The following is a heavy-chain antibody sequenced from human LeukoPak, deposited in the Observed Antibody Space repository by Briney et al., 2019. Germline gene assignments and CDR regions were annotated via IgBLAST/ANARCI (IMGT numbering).Heavy chain of an antibody. D-gene: IGHD3-16*01. Sequence: PGGSLRLSCAASGFTFSSYAMSWVRQAPGKGLEWVSGILDSGYSTYYANPVKGRFTISRDNSKNTLFLQMNSLRAEDTAVYYCAKYGGHPLPHYYLDYWGQGTQVTVSS. CDR2: ILDSGYST. CDR3: AKYGGHPLPHYYLDY. V-gene: IGHV3-23*01. J-gene: IGHJ4*02. CDR1: GFTFSSYA.